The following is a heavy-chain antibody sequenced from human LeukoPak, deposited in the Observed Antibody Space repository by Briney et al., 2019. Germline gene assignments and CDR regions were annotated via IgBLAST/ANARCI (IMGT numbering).Heavy chain of an antibody. V-gene: IGHV3-33*01. D-gene: IGHD4-11*01. CDR1: GFTFSHYG. CDR3: DAQRGFDFSNSLES. CDR2: IWSDGTEK. Sequence: GGSLRLSCATSGFTFSHYGMHWVRQAPGKGLEWVAVIWSDGTEKYYGDSVKGRFTISRDNSKKTVYLQMNSLRVEDTAVYAKDAQRGFDFSNSLESWGQGTLVTASS. J-gene: IGHJ4*02.